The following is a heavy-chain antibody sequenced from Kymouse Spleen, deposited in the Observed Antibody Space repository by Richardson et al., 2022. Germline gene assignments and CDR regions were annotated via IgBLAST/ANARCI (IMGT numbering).Heavy chain of an antibody. CDR2: ISYDGSNK. D-gene: IGHD6-19*01. V-gene: IGHV3-30*18. CDR1: GFTFSSYG. Sequence: QVQLVESGGGVVQPGRSLRLSCAASGFTFSSYGMHWVRQAPGKGLEWVAVISYDGSNKYYADSVKGRFTISRDNSKNTLYLQMNSLRAEDTAVYYCAKDGYSSGWSYGMDVWGQGTTVTVSS. J-gene: IGHJ6*02. CDR3: AKDGYSSGWSYGMDV.